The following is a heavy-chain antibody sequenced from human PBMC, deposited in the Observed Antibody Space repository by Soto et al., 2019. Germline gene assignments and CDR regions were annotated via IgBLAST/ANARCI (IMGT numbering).Heavy chain of an antibody. D-gene: IGHD6-6*01. CDR3: AREGIAARPGDY. V-gene: IGHV1-2*02. J-gene: IGHJ4*02. CDR1: GYTVTGYY. Sequence: ASVKVSCKASGYTVTGYYMHWVRQAPGQGLEWMGWINPNSGGTNYAQKFQGRVTMTRDTSISTAYMELSRLRSDDTAVYYCAREGIAARPGDYWGKGPLVTVSS. CDR2: INPNSGGT.